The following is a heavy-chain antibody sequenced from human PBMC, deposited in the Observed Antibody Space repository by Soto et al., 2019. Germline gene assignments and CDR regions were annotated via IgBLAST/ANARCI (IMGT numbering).Heavy chain of an antibody. Sequence: QVQLVQSGAEVKKPGASVKVSCKASGYTFTSYGISWVRQAPGQGLEWMGWISAYNGNTNYAQKLQGRVTMTSDTSTSTAYMELRSLRSDDTSVYYCARDYYGSGSYSGKFDYWGQGTLVTVSS. V-gene: IGHV1-18*01. CDR3: ARDYYGSGSYSGKFDY. J-gene: IGHJ4*02. D-gene: IGHD3-10*01. CDR1: GYTFTSYG. CDR2: ISAYNGNT.